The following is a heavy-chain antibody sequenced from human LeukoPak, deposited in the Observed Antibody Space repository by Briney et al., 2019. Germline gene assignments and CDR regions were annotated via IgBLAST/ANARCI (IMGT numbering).Heavy chain of an antibody. CDR3: ARGSLGYCSSGSCESFDY. Sequence: SGGSLRLSCAASGFTFSSYVMSWVRQAPGKGLEWVSAVSGSGGSTYYSDSVKGRFTISRDNSKNTLFLQMNSLRVEDTAVYYYARGSLGYCSSGSCESFDYWGQGTLVTVSS. CDR1: GFTFSSYV. D-gene: IGHD2-15*01. J-gene: IGHJ4*02. CDR2: VSGSGGST. V-gene: IGHV3-23*01.